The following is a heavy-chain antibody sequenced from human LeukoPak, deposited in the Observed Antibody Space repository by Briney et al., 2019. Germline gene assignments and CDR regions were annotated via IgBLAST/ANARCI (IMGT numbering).Heavy chain of an antibody. CDR3: ARGYCSGGSCYWGDY. CDR1: GGSFSGYY. D-gene: IGHD2-15*01. Sequence: SETLSLTCAVYGGSFSGYYWGWIRQPPGKGLEWIGSVYYSGSTFYNPSLKSRVTTSVDTSKSQFSLKLNSMTAADTAVYYCARGYCSGGSCYWGDYWGQGALVTVS. J-gene: IGHJ4*02. CDR2: VYYSGST. V-gene: IGHV4-34*01.